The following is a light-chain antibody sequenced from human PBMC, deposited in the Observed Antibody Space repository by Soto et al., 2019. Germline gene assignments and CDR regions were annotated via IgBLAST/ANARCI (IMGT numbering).Light chain of an antibody. CDR2: DVS. CDR3: SSYTSSSPLV. V-gene: IGLV2-14*01. J-gene: IGLJ2*01. Sequence: QSVLTQPASVSGSPGQSNTISCTGTSSDVGGYNYVSWYQQHPGKAPKLMIYDVSNRPSGVSNGFSGSKSGNTASLTISGLQAEDDADYYCSSYTSSSPLVFGGGTKLTVL. CDR1: SSDVGGYNY.